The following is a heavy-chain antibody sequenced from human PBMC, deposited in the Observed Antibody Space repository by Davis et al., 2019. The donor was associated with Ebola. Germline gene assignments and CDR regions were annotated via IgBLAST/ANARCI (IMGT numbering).Heavy chain of an antibody. J-gene: IGHJ6*01. CDR3: ARDPGVLRFLEWSAYYNMDI. CDR1: GFTFSSYW. D-gene: IGHD3-3*01. CDR2: IKQDGSEK. V-gene: IGHV3-7*01. Sequence: GESLKISCAASGFTFSSYWMSWVRQAPGKGLEWVANIKQDGSEKYYVDSVKGRFTISRDNAKNSLYLQMNSLRVEDTAVYYCARDPGVLRFLEWSAYYNMDIWGQGTTVTVSS.